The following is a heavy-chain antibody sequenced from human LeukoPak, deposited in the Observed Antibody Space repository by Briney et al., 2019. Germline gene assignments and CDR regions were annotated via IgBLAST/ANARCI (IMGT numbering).Heavy chain of an antibody. CDR1: GFTFSSYA. CDR3: ARGSL. D-gene: IGHD2-15*01. J-gene: IGHJ4*02. V-gene: IGHV3-30-3*01. CDR2: ISYDGSNK. Sequence: GGSLRLSCAASGFTFSSYAMHWVRQAPGKGLEWVAVISYDGSNKYYADSVKGRFTISRDNSKNTLYLQMNSLRAEDTAVYYCARGSLWGQGTLVTVSS.